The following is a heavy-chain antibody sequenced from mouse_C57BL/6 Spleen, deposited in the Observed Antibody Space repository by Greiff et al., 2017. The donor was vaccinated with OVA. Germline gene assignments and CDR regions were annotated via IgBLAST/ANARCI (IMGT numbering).Heavy chain of an antibody. CDR1: GYTFTSYW. V-gene: IGHV1-55*01. CDR2: IYPGSGST. J-gene: IGHJ2*01. CDR3: ARGDLLFYYFDY. D-gene: IGHD2-10*01. Sequence: QVQLQQSGAELVKPGASVKMSCKASGYTFTSYWITWVKQRPGQGLEWIGDIYPGSGSTNYNEKFKSKATLTVDTSSSTAYMQLSSLTSEDSAVYYCARGDLLFYYFDYWGQGTTLTVSS.